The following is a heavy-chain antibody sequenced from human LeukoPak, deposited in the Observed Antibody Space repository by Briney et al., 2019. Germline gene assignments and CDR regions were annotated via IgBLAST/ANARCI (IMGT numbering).Heavy chain of an antibody. D-gene: IGHD6-6*01. V-gene: IGHV3-23*01. Sequence: GGSLRPSCAASGFTFSSYAMSWVRQAPGKGLEWVSAISGSGGSTYYADSVKGRFTISRDNSKNTLYLQMNSLRAEDTAVYYCAKSSRRYSSSPYGMDVWGQGTTVTVSS. J-gene: IGHJ6*02. CDR3: AKSSRRYSSSPYGMDV. CDR1: GFTFSSYA. CDR2: ISGSGGST.